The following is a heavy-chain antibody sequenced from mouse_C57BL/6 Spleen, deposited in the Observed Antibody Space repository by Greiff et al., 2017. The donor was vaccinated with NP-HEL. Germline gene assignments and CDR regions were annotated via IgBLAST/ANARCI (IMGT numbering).Heavy chain of an antibody. J-gene: IGHJ3*01. D-gene: IGHD1-1*01. CDR1: GYTFTDYE. Sequence: VQLQQSGAELVRPGASVTLSCKASGYTFTDYEMHWVKQTPVHGLDWIGAIDPETGGTANNQKFKGKAILTADKSSSTACMELRSLTSEDSAVYYCTRRGTTVVTPTWFAYWGQGTLVTVSA. V-gene: IGHV1-15*01. CDR2: IDPETGGT. CDR3: TRRGTTVVTPTWFAY.